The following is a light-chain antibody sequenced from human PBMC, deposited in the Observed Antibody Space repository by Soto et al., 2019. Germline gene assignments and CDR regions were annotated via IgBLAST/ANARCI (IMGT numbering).Light chain of an antibody. J-gene: IGLJ2*01. CDR3: AALDDSLNGVL. CDR2: SNI. Sequence: QPVLTQPPSASGTPGQRVTISCSGSSSKIGSNAVNWYQQLPGTAPKLRIYSNIQRPSGVPDRFSGSKSGTSASLAISGLQAEDEADYYCAALDDSLNGVLFGGGTKLTVL. V-gene: IGLV1-44*01. CDR1: SSKIGSNA.